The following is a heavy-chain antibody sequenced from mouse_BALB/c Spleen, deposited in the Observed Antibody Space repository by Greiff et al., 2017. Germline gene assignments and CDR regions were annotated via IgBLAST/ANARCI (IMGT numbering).Heavy chain of an antibody. D-gene: IGHD2-14*01. Sequence: QVQLQQSGAELMKPGASVKISCKATGYTFSSYWIEWVKQRPGHGLEWIGEILPGSGSTNYNEKSKGKATFTADTSSNTAYMQLSSLTSEDSAVYYCARSGVRYDQAWFAYWGQGTLVTVSA. V-gene: IGHV1-9*01. CDR1: GYTFSSYW. J-gene: IGHJ3*01. CDR3: ARSGVRYDQAWFAY. CDR2: ILPGSGST.